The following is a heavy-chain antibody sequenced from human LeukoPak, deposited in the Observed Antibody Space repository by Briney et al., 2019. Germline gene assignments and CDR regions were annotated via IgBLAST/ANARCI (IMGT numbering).Heavy chain of an antibody. CDR3: ARVPRSLDL. V-gene: IGHV4-34*01. Sequence: SETLSLTCAVYGGSFSGYYWSWIRQPPGKGLEWIGEINHSGSTNYNPSLKSRVTISADTSKNQFSLKLNSVTAADTAVYYCARVPRSLDLWGRGTLVTVSS. CDR1: GGSFSGYY. J-gene: IGHJ2*01. CDR2: INHSGST.